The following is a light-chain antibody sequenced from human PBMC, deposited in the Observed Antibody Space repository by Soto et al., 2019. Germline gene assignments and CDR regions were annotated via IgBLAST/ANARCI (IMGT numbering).Light chain of an antibody. CDR1: QSLVSSDGDTY. V-gene: IGKV2-30*01. Sequence: DVVVTQSPLSLPVTLGQPASISCRSSQSLVSSDGDTYLNWFQQRPGQSPRRLIYKVSNRDSGGPDRVSGSGSGTDFTLKISRVEAEDVGVYYCMQGTHWPWTFGQGTKVEIK. CDR2: KVS. CDR3: MQGTHWPWT. J-gene: IGKJ1*01.